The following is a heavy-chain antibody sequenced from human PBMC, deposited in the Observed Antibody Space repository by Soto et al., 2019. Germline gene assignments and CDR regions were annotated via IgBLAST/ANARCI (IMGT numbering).Heavy chain of an antibody. D-gene: IGHD2-15*01. J-gene: IGHJ4*02. CDR2: IIPIFGTA. CDR1: GGTFSSYA. Sequence: QVQLVQSGAEVKKPGSSVKVSCTASGGTFSSYAISWVRQAPGQGLEWMGGIIPIFGTANYAQKFQGRVTITADESTSTAYMELSSLRSEDTAVYYCARESSLGYCSGGSCYDDWGQGTLVTVSS. V-gene: IGHV1-69*01. CDR3: ARESSLGYCSGGSCYDD.